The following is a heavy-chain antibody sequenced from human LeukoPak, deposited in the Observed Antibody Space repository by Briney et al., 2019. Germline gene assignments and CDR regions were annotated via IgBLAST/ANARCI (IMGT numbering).Heavy chain of an antibody. J-gene: IGHJ4*02. CDR2: INPSGST. CDR3: ARGLLY. D-gene: IGHD3-3*01. V-gene: IGHV4-34*01. Sequence: PSETLSLTCAVYGGSFSGYHWTWIRQSPGKGLEWIGDINPSGSTYYNPSLKSRVTISVDTSKNQFSLKLSSVTAADTAVYYCARGLLYWGQGTLVTVSS. CDR1: GGSFSGYH.